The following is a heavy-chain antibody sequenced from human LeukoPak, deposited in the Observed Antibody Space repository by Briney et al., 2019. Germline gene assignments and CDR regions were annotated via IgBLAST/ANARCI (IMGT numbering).Heavy chain of an antibody. CDR1: GYTFTGYY. D-gene: IGHD3-22*01. Sequence: ASVKVSCKASGYTFTGYYMHWVRQAPGQGLEWMGRINPNSGGTNYAQKFQGRVTMTRDTPISTAYMELSRLRSDDTAVYYCAPLFANYYDSSGYRNWFDPWGQGTLVTVSS. V-gene: IGHV1-2*06. CDR2: INPNSGGT. CDR3: APLFANYYDSSGYRNWFDP. J-gene: IGHJ5*02.